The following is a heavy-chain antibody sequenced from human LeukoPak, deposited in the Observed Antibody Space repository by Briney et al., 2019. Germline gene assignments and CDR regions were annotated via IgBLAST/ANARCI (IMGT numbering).Heavy chain of an antibody. D-gene: IGHD5-24*01. CDR2: ISSDGSLK. CDR1: GFTFNNHV. CDR3: ANADEYYYYYYYIDV. V-gene: IGHV3-30*04. J-gene: IGHJ6*03. Sequence: QPGRSLRLSCAASGFTFNNHVMHWVRQAPGKGLEWVAVISSDGSLKYYADSVKGRFTISRDNSQNTLYLQMNSLRSEDTAVFYCANADEYYYYYYYIDVWGKGTTVTVSS.